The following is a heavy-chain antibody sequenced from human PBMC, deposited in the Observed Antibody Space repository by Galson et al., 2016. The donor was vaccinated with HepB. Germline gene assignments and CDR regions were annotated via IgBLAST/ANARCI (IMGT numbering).Heavy chain of an antibody. D-gene: IGHD3-10*01. J-gene: IGHJ4*02. CDR3: AHRRTSADYGSGKDHYFDY. V-gene: IGHV2-5*01. CDR1: LTTPGVG. CDR2: IYWNDDK. Sequence: LTTPGVGVGWIRQPPGKALEWLALIYWNDDKRYSPSLKSRLTITKDTSKNQVVLTLTNMDPVDTATYYCAHRRTSADYGSGKDHYFDYWGQGTLVTVSS.